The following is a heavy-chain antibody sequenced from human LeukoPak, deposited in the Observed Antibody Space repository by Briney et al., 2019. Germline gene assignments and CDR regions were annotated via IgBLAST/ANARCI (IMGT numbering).Heavy chain of an antibody. Sequence: PSETLSLTCAVYGGSFSGYYWSWIRQPPGKGLEWIGEINHSGSTNYNPSLKSRVTISVDTSKNQFSLKLSSVTAADTAVYYCARGEYLPAFDIWGQGTMVTVSS. CDR3: ARGEYLPAFDI. J-gene: IGHJ3*02. CDR1: GGSFSGYY. CDR2: INHSGST. V-gene: IGHV4-34*01. D-gene: IGHD6-6*01.